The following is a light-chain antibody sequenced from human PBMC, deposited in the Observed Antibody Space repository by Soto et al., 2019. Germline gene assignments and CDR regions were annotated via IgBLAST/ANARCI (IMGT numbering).Light chain of an antibody. CDR3: QQAISFPIT. CDR1: QGISSY. CDR2: AAY. Sequence: DIQLTQSPSFLSASVGDRVTITCRASQGISSYLAWYQQKPGKAHKLLIYAAYSLQTGVPSRFSGSGSGTDFTLTIRSLQPEDFGTYYCQQAISFPITFGQGTRLEN. J-gene: IGKJ5*01. V-gene: IGKV1-12*01.